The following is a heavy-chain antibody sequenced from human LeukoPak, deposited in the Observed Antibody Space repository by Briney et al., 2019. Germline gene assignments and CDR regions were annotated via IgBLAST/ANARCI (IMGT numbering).Heavy chain of an antibody. CDR3: SSPTGY. J-gene: IGHJ4*02. V-gene: IGHV3-49*04. D-gene: IGHD1-1*01. CDR1: GFSFGDYA. Sequence: GRSLRLSCTASGFSFGDYAMGWVRQAPGKGLEWVGFIRSITYGGTTEYAASVKGRFTISRDDSKSIAYLQMNSLKTEDTAVYYCSSPTGYWGQGTLVTVSS. CDR2: IRSITYGGTT.